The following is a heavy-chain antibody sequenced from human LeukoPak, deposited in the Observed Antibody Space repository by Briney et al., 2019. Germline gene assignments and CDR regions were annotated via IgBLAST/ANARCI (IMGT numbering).Heavy chain of an antibody. CDR1: GFTFSSYA. CDR3: TKVRAYDDSGNPYWHFDL. D-gene: IGHD3-10*01. CDR2: ISTSGDTT. Sequence: GGSLRLSCAASGFTFSSYAMSWVRQAPGKGLEWVSAISTSGDTTYYADSVKGRFTISRDNSKNTLYLQMNSLRAEDTAVYYCTKVRAYDDSGNPYWHFDLWGRGTLVTDSS. J-gene: IGHJ2*01. V-gene: IGHV3-23*01.